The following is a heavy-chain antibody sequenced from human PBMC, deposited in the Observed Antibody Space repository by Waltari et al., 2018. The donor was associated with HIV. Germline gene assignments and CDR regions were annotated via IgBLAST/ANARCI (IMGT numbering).Heavy chain of an antibody. D-gene: IGHD6-19*01. CDR2: IIPIFGTA. CDR3: ARERGIAVAAPGAFDI. J-gene: IGHJ3*02. Sequence: QVQLVQSGAEVKKPGSSVQVSCKVSGGTFSSYAISLVPLAPGQGLEWMGGIIPIFGTANYAQKFQGRVTITADKSTSTAYMELSSLRSEDTAVYYCARERGIAVAAPGAFDIWGQGTMVTVSS. V-gene: IGHV1-69*06. CDR1: GGTFSSYA.